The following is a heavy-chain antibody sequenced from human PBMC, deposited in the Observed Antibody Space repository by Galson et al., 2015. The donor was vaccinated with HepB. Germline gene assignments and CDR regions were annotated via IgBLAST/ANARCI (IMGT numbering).Heavy chain of an antibody. D-gene: IGHD3-9*01. Sequence: SLRLSCAASGFTFSSYEMNWVRQAPGKGLEWVSYISSSGSTIYYADSVQGRFTISRDNAKNSLYLQMNSLRAEDTAVYYCASLGWGLRYFDWLISASAYDAFDIWGQGTMVTVSS. CDR1: GFTFSSYE. CDR3: ASLGWGLRYFDWLISASAYDAFDI. J-gene: IGHJ3*02. V-gene: IGHV3-48*03. CDR2: ISSSGSTI.